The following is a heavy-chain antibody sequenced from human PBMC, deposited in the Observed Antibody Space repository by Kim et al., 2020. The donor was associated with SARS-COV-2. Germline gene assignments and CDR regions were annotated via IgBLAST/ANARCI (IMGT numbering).Heavy chain of an antibody. D-gene: IGHD5-12*01. CDR3: AKDLLHRGYDY. CDR2: INAGNGNK. J-gene: IGHJ4*02. CDR1: GYTFTNYA. V-gene: IGHV1-3*01. Sequence: ASVKVSCKASGYTFTNYAIQWVRQAPGQGLEWMGWINAGNGNKKYSQKFQGRATLTWDTSASTAYMELRALTSEDTAVYYCAKDLLHRGYDYWGQGTLVTVSS.